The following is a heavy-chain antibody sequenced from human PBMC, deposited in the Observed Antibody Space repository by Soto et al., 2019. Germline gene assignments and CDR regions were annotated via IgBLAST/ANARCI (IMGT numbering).Heavy chain of an antibody. CDR3: ASTQAEVATSYPLDY. J-gene: IGHJ4*02. D-gene: IGHD5-12*01. V-gene: IGHV1-69*01. CDR1: GGTFRDYS. CDR2: ILPVFGPA. Sequence: QVQLVQSGAEVKKPGSAVKISCKASGGTFRDYSVSWVRQAPGHGLGWMGGILPVFGPARYDRKFQGRVTITADESTATVYMQLTSLRSEDAALYYCASTQAEVATSYPLDYWGQGTLVTVSS.